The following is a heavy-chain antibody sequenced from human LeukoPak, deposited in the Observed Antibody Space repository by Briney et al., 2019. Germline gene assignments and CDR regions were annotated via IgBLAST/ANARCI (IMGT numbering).Heavy chain of an antibody. D-gene: IGHD6-13*01. J-gene: IGHJ3*01. CDR2: ISTFSGIT. CDR1: GYTFTSYG. CDR3: TRLRSIGASGHDASNF. Sequence: ASVKVSCKASGYTFTSYGISWVRQAPGQGLEWMGWISTFSGITSSAQRLQGRVTMTTDTSTSTAYMELRSLTSDDTGVYYCTRLRSIGASGHDASNFWGQRTMVTVSS. V-gene: IGHV1-18*01.